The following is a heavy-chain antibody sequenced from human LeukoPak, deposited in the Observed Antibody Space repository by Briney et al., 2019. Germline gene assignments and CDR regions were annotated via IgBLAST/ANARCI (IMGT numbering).Heavy chain of an antibody. J-gene: IGHJ4*02. CDR2: INPNSGGT. V-gene: IGHV1-2*02. Sequence: ASVKVSCKASGYTFTGYYMHWVRQAPGQGLEWMGWINPNSGGTNYAQKFQGRVTMTRDTSISTAYMELSRLRSDDTAVYYCARDNAAVAGTGTIDYWGQGTLVTVSS. CDR1: GYTFTGYY. D-gene: IGHD6-19*01. CDR3: ARDNAAVAGTGTIDY.